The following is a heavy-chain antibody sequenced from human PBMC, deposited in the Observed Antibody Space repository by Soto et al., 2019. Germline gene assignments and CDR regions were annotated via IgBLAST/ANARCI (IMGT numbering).Heavy chain of an antibody. CDR3: GRGYNYADY. CDR2: IWYDGSND. V-gene: IGHV3-33*01. J-gene: IGHJ4*02. D-gene: IGHD5-18*01. Sequence: GGSLRLSCAASGFSFSTYGMQWVRQAPGKGLEWVAEIWYDGSNDFYSDSVKGRFTISRDNAKNTLFLQMNSLRAEDTAMYYCGRGYNYADYWGQGTQVTVAS. CDR1: GFSFSTYG.